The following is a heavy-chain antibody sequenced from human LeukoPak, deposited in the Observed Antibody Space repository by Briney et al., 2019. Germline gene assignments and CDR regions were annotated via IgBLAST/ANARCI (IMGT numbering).Heavy chain of an antibody. D-gene: IGHD6-13*01. V-gene: IGHV4-4*07. CDR2: IYTSGST. CDR1: GGSISSYH. Sequence: SETLSLTCTVSGGSISSYHWSWIRQPAGKGLEWIGRIYTSGSTNYNPSLESRVTMSVDTSKNQFSLKLSSVTAADTAVYYCARGSSSWYLGWFDPWGQGTLVTVSS. J-gene: IGHJ5*02. CDR3: ARGSSSWYLGWFDP.